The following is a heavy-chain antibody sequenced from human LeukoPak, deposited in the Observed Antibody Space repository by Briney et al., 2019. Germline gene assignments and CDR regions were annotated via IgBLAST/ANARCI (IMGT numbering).Heavy chain of an antibody. CDR1: EFTFSSYS. D-gene: IGHD2-21*02. Sequence: PGGALRLSCAGSEFTFSSYSLTGVRQAPGKGLDGVSLSSGSGGTTYYADSVRGRFTISRDNSKNTLYLQMNPLRAADTAVYYCATEATYCTAACYSLSDYWGQGTLVTVSS. CDR3: ATEATYCTAACYSLSDY. V-gene: IGHV3-23*01. CDR2: SSGSGGTT. J-gene: IGHJ4*02.